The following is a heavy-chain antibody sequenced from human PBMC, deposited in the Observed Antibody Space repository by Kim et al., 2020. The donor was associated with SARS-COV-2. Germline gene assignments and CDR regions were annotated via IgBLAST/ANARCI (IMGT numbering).Heavy chain of an antibody. CDR1: GGSISSSSYY. CDR3: ARTFYGDYSFDL. Sequence: SETLSLTCTVSGGSISSSSYYWGWIRQPPGKGLEWIGSIYYSGSTYYNPSLKSRVTISVDTSKNQFSLKLSSVTAADTAVYYCARTFYGDYSFDLWGRGTLVTVSS. CDR2: IYYSGST. V-gene: IGHV4-39*01. D-gene: IGHD4-17*01. J-gene: IGHJ2*01.